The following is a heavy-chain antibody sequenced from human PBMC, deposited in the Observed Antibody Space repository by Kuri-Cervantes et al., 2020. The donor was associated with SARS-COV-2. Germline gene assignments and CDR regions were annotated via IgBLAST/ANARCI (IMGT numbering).Heavy chain of an antibody. CDR3: ARDHYYDSSGYSPPNYYYYGMDV. V-gene: IGHV3-30-3*01. J-gene: IGHJ6*02. CDR1: GFTFSSYA. D-gene: IGHD3-22*01. Sequence: GESLKISCAASGFTFSSYATHWVRQAPGKGLEWVAVISYDGSNKYYADSVKGRFTISRDNSKNTLYLQMNSLRAEDTAVYYCARDHYYDSSGYSPPNYYYYGMDVWGQGTTVTVSS. CDR2: ISYDGSNK.